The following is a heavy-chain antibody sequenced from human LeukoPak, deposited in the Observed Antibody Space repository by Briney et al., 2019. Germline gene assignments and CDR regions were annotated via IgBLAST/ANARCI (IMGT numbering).Heavy chain of an antibody. D-gene: IGHD2/OR15-2a*01. J-gene: IGHJ5*02. V-gene: IGHV3-21*06. CDR3: ARQGRSYINPNRGWFDP. Sequence: GGSLRLSCAASGFSFSSYSMNWVRQAPGKGLDGVSSLSSTSSDKRYAESVTGRFTISRDNPKNSVFLQMNSLRVEDTAVYYCARQGRSYINPNRGWFDPWGQGTLVSVSS. CDR1: GFSFSSYS. CDR2: LSSTSSDK.